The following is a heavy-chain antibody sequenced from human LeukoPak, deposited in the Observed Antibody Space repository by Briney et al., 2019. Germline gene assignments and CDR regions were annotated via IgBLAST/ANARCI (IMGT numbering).Heavy chain of an antibody. Sequence: PSETLSLTCTVSGGSISSSSYYWGWIRQPPGKGLEWIGSIYYSGSTYYNPSLKSRVTISVDTSKNQFSLKLSSVTAADTAVYYCAREPRVGYGGYFDYWGQGTLVTVSS. V-gene: IGHV4-39*07. CDR3: AREPRVGYGGYFDY. D-gene: IGHD5-18*01. CDR2: IYYSGST. J-gene: IGHJ4*02. CDR1: GGSISSSSYY.